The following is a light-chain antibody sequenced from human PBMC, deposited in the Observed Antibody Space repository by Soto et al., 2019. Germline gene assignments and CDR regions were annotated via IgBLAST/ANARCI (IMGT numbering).Light chain of an antibody. CDR1: QGIRKD. CDR3: LQHNHFPWT. J-gene: IGKJ1*01. CDR2: GAS. Sequence: QMTQSPSSLSASVGDSVTMTCRASQGIRKDLGWYQQKPGKAPQRLIYGASFLHTGVPSRFSGSGSGTEFTLTISSLQPEDFATYFCLQHNHFPWTFGQGTKV. V-gene: IGKV1-17*01.